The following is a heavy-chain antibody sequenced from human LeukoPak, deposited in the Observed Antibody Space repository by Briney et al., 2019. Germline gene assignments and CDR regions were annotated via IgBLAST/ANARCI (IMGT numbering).Heavy chain of an antibody. Sequence: SETLSLTCTVSGGSISSYYWNWIRQPPGRGLEWIGYIYYSGSTNYNPSLKSRVTMSVDTSKNQFSLKLSSVTAADTAVYYCARGSTAASPLKTYYYYYYMDVWGKGTTVTVSS. CDR1: GGSISSYY. V-gene: IGHV4-59*08. J-gene: IGHJ6*03. CDR2: IYYSGST. CDR3: ARGSTAASPLKTYYYYYYMDV. D-gene: IGHD2-2*01.